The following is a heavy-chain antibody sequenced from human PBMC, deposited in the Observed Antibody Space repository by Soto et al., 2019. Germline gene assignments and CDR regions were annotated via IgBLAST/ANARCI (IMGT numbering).Heavy chain of an antibody. V-gene: IGHV4-59*01. CDR3: SSSPHWFAAFDI. CDR2: IYYSGST. J-gene: IGHJ3*02. CDR1: GGSISSYY. Sequence: SETLSLTCTVSGGSISSYYWSWIRQPPGKGLEWIGYIYYSGSTNYNPSLKSRVTISVDTSKNQFSLKLSSVTAADTAVYYCSSSPHWFAAFDIWGQGTMVTVSS. D-gene: IGHD6-6*01.